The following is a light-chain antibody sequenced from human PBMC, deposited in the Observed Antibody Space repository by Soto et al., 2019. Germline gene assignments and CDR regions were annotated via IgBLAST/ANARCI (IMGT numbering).Light chain of an antibody. CDR3: QQRSNLPLFT. J-gene: IGKJ3*01. CDR2: DAS. V-gene: IGKV3-11*01. CDR1: QSVSSY. Sequence: EIVLTQSPATLSLSPGERATLSCRASQSVSSYLAWYQQKPGQAPRLLIYDASNRATGIPARFSGSGSGTDFTLTISSLEPEDFAVYYCQQRSNLPLFTVGPGTKVDIK.